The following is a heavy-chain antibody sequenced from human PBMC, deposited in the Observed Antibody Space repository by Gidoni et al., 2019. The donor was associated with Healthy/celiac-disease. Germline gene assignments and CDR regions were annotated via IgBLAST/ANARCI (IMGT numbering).Heavy chain of an antibody. J-gene: IGHJ4*02. CDR2: ISGSGGST. CDR3: AKPPTRHYYDSSGYEL. V-gene: IGHV3-23*01. Sequence: EVQLLESGGGLVQPGGSLRLSCAAFGFIFSRYAMSWVRQAPGKGLGWVSAISGSGGSTYYADSVKGRFTISRDDSKNTLYLQMNSLRAEDTAVYYCAKPPTRHYYDSSGYELWGQGTLVTVSS. CDR1: GFIFSRYA. D-gene: IGHD3-22*01.